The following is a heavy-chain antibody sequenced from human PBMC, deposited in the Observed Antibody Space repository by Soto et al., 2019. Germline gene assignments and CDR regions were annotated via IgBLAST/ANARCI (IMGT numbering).Heavy chain of an antibody. V-gene: IGHV4-30-4*01. D-gene: IGHD6-13*01. J-gene: IGHJ5*02. CDR2: IYYSGST. CDR1: GGSISSGDYY. CDR3: ARERPDGSRLDP. Sequence: SETLSLTCTVSGGSISSGDYYWSWIRQPPGKGLEWTGYIYYSGSTYYNPSLKSRVTISVDTSKNQFSLKLSSVTAADTAVYYCARERPDGSRLDPWGQGTPVTVSS.